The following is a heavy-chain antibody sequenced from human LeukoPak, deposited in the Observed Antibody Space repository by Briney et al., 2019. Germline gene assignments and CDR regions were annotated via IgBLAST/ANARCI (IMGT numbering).Heavy chain of an antibody. J-gene: IGHJ3*02. CDR3: ARGAAAAHAFDI. CDR2: ISSSSTYI. Sequence: GGSLRLSCAPSGFTFSSYSMNWVGQPPGKGLEWVSSISSSSTYIYYADSVKGRFTISRDNAKNSLYLQMNSLRAEDTAVYYCARGAAAAHAFDIWGQGTMVTVSS. V-gene: IGHV3-21*01. D-gene: IGHD6-13*01. CDR1: GFTFSSYS.